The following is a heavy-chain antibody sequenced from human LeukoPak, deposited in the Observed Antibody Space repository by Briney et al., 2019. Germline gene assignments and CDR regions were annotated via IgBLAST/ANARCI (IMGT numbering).Heavy chain of an antibody. Sequence: GGSLRLSCAASGFTFYDYAMHWVRHAPGKGLERVSGISWNSGSIGYADSVKGRFTISRDNAKNSLYLQMNSLRAEDTALYYCAKDRDLSSSWYYFDYWGQGTLVTVSS. CDR1: GFTFYDYA. V-gene: IGHV3-9*01. D-gene: IGHD6-13*01. J-gene: IGHJ4*02. CDR2: ISWNSGSI. CDR3: AKDRDLSSSWYYFDY.